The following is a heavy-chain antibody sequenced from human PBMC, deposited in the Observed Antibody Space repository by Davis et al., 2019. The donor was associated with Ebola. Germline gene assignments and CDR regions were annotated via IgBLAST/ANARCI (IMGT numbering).Heavy chain of an antibody. Sequence: GGSLRLSCVASGFTFSSYGFYWVRQAQGKGLEGVAAISYDGSDKYYADPVKGRFTISRDNPKDTLYLQMNSLIAEDTAVYYCAKKRSEWLLWDFDSWGQGTLVTVSS. CDR3: AKKRSEWLLWDFDS. D-gene: IGHD3-3*01. V-gene: IGHV3-33*05. CDR1: GFTFSSYG. J-gene: IGHJ4*02. CDR2: ISYDGSDK.